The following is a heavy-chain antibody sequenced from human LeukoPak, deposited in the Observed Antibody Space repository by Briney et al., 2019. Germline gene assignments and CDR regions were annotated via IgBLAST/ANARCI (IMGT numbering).Heavy chain of an antibody. CDR3: ARHGFGGIIVRSYNWFDP. CDR1: GYTFTDYY. D-gene: IGHD3-16*02. Sequence: ASVKVSCKASGYTFTDYYMHWVRQDPGQGLEWLGWINPNSGDTNYAQNFQGRVTMTRDTSIGTAYMELSRLRSDDTAVYYCARHGFGGIIVRSYNWFDPWGQGTLVTVSS. CDR2: INPNSGDT. V-gene: IGHV1-2*02. J-gene: IGHJ5*02.